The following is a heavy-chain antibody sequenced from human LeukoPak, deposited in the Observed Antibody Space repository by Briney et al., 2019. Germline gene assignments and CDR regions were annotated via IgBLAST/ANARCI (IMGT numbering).Heavy chain of an antibody. V-gene: IGHV3-30-3*02. D-gene: IGHD6-6*01. CDR2: ISYDGSNK. Sequence: SCKASGYTFTGYYMHWVRQAPGKGLEWVAVISYDGSNKYYADSVKGRFTISRDNSKNTLYLQMNSLRAEDTAVYYCAKSLIAARPPRYWGQGTLVTVSS. CDR3: AKSLIAARPPRY. J-gene: IGHJ4*02. CDR1: GYTFTGYY.